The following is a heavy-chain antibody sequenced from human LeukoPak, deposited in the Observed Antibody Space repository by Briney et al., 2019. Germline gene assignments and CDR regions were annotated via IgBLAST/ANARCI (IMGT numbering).Heavy chain of an antibody. J-gene: IGHJ4*02. CDR1: GAFIGRDS. V-gene: IGHV3-48*04. CDR2: ISSSSSTI. Sequence: ETLSLTCTVSGAFIGRDSWGWIRQPPGKGLEWVSYISSSSSTIYYADSVKGRFTISRDNAKNSLYLQMNSLRAEDTAVYYCARDLFGELLSDYWGQGTLVTVSS. CDR3: ARDLFGELLSDY. D-gene: IGHD1-26*01.